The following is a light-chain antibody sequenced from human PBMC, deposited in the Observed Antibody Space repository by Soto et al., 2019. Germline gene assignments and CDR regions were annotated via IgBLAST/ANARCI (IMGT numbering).Light chain of an antibody. CDR2: KAS. Sequence: DIQLTQSPSTLSASVGDRVTITCRSRQSISNYLAWYQQKPGKAPKVLIYKASSLESGLPSRFSGSGSGTEFTLTISSLQTDDFATYYCQHCDSYWTFGQGTKVEIK. V-gene: IGKV1-5*03. CDR1: QSISNY. CDR3: QHCDSYWT. J-gene: IGKJ1*01.